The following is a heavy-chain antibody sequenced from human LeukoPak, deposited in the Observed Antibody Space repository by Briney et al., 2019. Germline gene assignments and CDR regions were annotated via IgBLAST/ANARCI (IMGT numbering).Heavy chain of an antibody. CDR2: ISSSGGST. CDR1: GFTFSRYA. D-gene: IGHD2-2*01. CDR3: AKGYCSSTSCKESVFDY. J-gene: IGHJ4*02. Sequence: PGGSLRLSCAASGFTFSRYAMNWVRQAPGKGLEWVSTISSSGGSTYYFVKGRFTISRDNCKNTLYLQMNSLRAEDKAVYYCAKGYCSSTSCKESVFDYWGQGTLVTVSS. V-gene: IGHV3-23*01.